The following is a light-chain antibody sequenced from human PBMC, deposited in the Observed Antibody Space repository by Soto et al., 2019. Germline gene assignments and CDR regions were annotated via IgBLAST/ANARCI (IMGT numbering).Light chain of an antibody. CDR1: QSISSY. Sequence: EVVMTQSPATLSVSPGERATLSCRASQSISSYLAWYQQKPGQAPRLLIYGASTRAAGVPARFSGSGSGTEFTLIISSLQSEDFAVYYCQQYDNWPPPTFGQGTKVDIK. CDR2: GAS. CDR3: QQYDNWPPPT. J-gene: IGKJ1*01. V-gene: IGKV3-15*01.